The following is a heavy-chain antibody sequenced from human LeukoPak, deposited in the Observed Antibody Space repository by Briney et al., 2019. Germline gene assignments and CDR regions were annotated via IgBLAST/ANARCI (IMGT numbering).Heavy chain of an antibody. CDR3: ARRTCGGDCYLDY. CDR2: ISSSSSTI. V-gene: IGHV3-48*01. CDR1: GFTFSSYE. D-gene: IGHD2-21*01. Sequence: GGSLRLSCAASGFTFSSYEMNWVRQAPGKGLEWVSYISSSSSTIYYADSVKGRFTISRDNAKNSMYLQMNSLRAEDTAVYYCARRTCGGDCYLDYWGQGTLVTVSS. J-gene: IGHJ4*02.